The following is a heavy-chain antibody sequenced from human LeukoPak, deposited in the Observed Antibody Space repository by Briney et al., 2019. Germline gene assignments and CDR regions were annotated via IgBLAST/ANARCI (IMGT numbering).Heavy chain of an antibody. CDR1: GXTFSTYW. D-gene: IGHD1-7*01. CDR2: TNGEGRGT. J-gene: IGHJ4*02. Sequence: GGSLRVSSAASGXTFSTYWWHWVRPAPGKGRVWVFRTNGEGRGTSHTCSVKGRVNISRDNARNTLYLDMNSLRSEDTAVYYCARDLSPYNWNYGHPIDYWGQGTLVTVSS. V-gene: IGHV3-74*01. CDR3: ARDLSPYNWNYGHPIDY.